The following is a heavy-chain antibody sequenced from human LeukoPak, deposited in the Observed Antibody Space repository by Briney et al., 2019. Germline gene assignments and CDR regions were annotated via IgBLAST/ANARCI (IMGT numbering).Heavy chain of an antibody. CDR2: ISGSGGST. CDR1: GFTFSSYA. CDR3: AKPFEYSSSSGRYFDY. V-gene: IGHV3-23*01. Sequence: GGSLRLSCAASGFTFSSYAMSWVRQAPGKGLEWVSAISGSGGSTYYADSVKGRFTISRDNSKNTLYLQMNSLRAEDTAVYYCAKPFEYSSSSGRYFDYWGQGTLVTVSS. J-gene: IGHJ4*02. D-gene: IGHD6-6*01.